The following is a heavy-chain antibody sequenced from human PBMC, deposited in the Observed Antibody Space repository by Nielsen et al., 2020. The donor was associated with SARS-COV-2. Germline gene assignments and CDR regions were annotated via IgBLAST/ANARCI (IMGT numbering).Heavy chain of an antibody. D-gene: IGHD6-6*01. CDR1: GDSVTNYY. Sequence: SETLSLTCTVSGDSVTNYYWNWIRQPPGKGLEWIGYIHYTGITSYNPSLRSRVTISRDTSTNQCSLRLSSVTAADTAVYYCANLKRGRSSWFDVVLDHWGQGILVTVSS. CDR3: ANLKRGRSSWFDVVLDH. CDR2: IHYTGIT. J-gene: IGHJ4*02. V-gene: IGHV4-59*08.